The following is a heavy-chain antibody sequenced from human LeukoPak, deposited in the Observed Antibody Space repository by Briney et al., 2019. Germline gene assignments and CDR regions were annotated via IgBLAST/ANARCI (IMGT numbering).Heavy chain of an antibody. CDR3: ARKSPASGSYPRFDP. D-gene: IGHD3-10*01. CDR1: GGSISSYY. J-gene: IGHJ5*02. Sequence: TSETLSLTCTVPGGSISSYYWSWIRQPPGKGLEWIGYIYYSGSTNYSPPLKSRVTISADTSKNQFSLKLSSVTAADTAVYYCARKSPASGSYPRFDPWGQGTLVTVSS. V-gene: IGHV4-59*01. CDR2: IYYSGST.